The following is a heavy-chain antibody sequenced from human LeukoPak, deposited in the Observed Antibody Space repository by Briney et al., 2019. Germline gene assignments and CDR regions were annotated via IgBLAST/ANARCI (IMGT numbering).Heavy chain of an antibody. CDR1: GGSFSGYY. CDR2: INHSGGT. V-gene: IGHV4-34*01. Sequence: MPSETLSLTCAVYGGSFSGYYWSWIRQPPGKGLEWIGEINHSGGTNYNPSLKSRVTISVDTSKNQFSLKLSSVTPADTAVYYCARAQYYDFCSDRSHFDYWGQGTLVTVSS. CDR3: ARAQYYDFCSDRSHFDY. D-gene: IGHD3-3*01. J-gene: IGHJ4*02.